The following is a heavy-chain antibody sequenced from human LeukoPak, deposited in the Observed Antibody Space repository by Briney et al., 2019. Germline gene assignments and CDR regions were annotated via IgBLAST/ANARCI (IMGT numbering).Heavy chain of an antibody. V-gene: IGHV4-34*01. Sequence: KTSETLSLTCAVYGGSFSGYYWSWIRQPPGKGLEWIGEINHSGSTNYNPSLKSRVTISVDTSKNQFSLQLNSVTPEDTAVYYCARSSDIRREFDYWGQGTLVTVSS. CDR1: GGSFSGYY. D-gene: IGHD3-9*01. J-gene: IGHJ4*02. CDR3: ARSSDIRREFDY. CDR2: INHSGST.